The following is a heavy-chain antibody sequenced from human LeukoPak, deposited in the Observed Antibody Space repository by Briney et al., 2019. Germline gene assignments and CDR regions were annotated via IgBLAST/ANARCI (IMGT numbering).Heavy chain of an antibody. D-gene: IGHD4-17*01. Sequence: GGSLRLSCAASGFTFSSYAMSWVRQAPGKGLEWVSAISGSGGSTYYADSVKGRFTISRDNSKNTLYPQMNSLRAEDTAVYYCAKMGYGDYLYFDYWGQGTLVTVSS. V-gene: IGHV3-23*01. CDR3: AKMGYGDYLYFDY. J-gene: IGHJ4*02. CDR2: ISGSGGST. CDR1: GFTFSSYA.